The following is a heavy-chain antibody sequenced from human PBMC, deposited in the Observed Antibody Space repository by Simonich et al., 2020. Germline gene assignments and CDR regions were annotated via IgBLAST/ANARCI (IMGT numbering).Heavy chain of an antibody. V-gene: IGHV1-69*09. CDR2: IIPILGKE. CDR3: ARTNTMRELDTMVRGVDYFDY. CDR1: GGTFSSYA. Sequence: QVQLVQSGAEVKKPGSSVKVSCKASGGTFSSYAISWVRQAPGQGLEWMRRIIPILGKENYAKKFQGRVTITADKSTSTAYMELSSLRSEDTAVYYCARTNTMRELDTMVRGVDYFDYWGQGTLVTVSS. J-gene: IGHJ4*02. D-gene: IGHD3-10*01.